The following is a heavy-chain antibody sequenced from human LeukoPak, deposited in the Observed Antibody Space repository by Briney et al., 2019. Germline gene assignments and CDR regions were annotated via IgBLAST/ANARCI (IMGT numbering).Heavy chain of an antibody. D-gene: IGHD5-24*01. Sequence: ASVKVSCKASGYIFTGYYMHWVRQAPGQGLEWMGWINPNSGDTNYAQKFQGRVTMTRDTSISTAYMELSRLRSDDTAVYYCARVERWLQLPLFDYWGQGTLVTVSS. V-gene: IGHV1-2*02. CDR3: ARVERWLQLPLFDY. J-gene: IGHJ4*02. CDR1: GYIFTGYY. CDR2: INPNSGDT.